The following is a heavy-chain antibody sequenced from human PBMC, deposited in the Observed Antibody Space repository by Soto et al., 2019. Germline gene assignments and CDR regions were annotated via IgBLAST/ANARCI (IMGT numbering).Heavy chain of an antibody. Sequence: PSETLSLTCTVSGGSISSGDYYWSWIRQPPGKGLEWIGYIYYSGSTYYNPSLKSRVTISVDTSKNQFSLKLSSVTAADTAVYYCARVAYDFWSGYFRSYFDYWGQGTLVTVSS. CDR1: GGSISSGDYY. J-gene: IGHJ4*02. CDR3: ARVAYDFWSGYFRSYFDY. D-gene: IGHD3-3*01. CDR2: IYYSGST. V-gene: IGHV4-30-4*01.